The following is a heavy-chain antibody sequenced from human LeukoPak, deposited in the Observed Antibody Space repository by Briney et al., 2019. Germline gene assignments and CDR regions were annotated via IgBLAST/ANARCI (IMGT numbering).Heavy chain of an antibody. CDR2: ISYEGSHK. D-gene: IGHD6-19*01. CDR3: AKPRSGWNYYYYGMDV. CDR1: GLAFSAYK. Sequence: PGGSMRLSCAASGLAFSAYKMHWVRQAPGKGLEWVAVISYEGSHKYYADSVKGRFTISRDNSKNTLYLQMNSLRAEDTAVYYCAKPRSGWNYYYYGMDVWGQGTTVTVSS. J-gene: IGHJ6*02. V-gene: IGHV3-30*18.